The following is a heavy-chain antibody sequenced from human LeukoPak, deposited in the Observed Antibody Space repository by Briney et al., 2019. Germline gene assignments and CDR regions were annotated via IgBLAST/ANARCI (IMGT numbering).Heavy chain of an antibody. D-gene: IGHD3-9*01. CDR3: ATQGYDILTGYYSFDY. CDR2: IYYSGST. J-gene: IGHJ4*02. CDR1: GGSISSSSYY. V-gene: IGHV4-39*07. Sequence: SETLSLTCTVSGGSISSSSYYWGWIRQPPGKGLEWIGSIYYSGSTYYNPSLKSRVTISVDTSKNQFSLKLSSVTAADTAVYYCATQGYDILTGYYSFDYWGQGTLVTVSS.